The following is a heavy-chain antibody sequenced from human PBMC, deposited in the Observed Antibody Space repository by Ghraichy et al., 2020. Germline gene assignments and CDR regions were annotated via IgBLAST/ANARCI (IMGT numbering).Heavy chain of an antibody. CDR1: GFTFSSYA. D-gene: IGHD4-17*01. CDR2: ISGSGGST. J-gene: IGHJ4*02. Sequence: GSLRLSCAASGFTFSSYAMSWVRQAPGKGLEWVSAISGSGGSTYYADSVKGRFTISRDNSKNTLYLQMNSLRAEDTAVYYCAKNQIHGSMTTVTTWSDYWGQGTLVTVSS. V-gene: IGHV3-23*01. CDR3: AKNQIHGSMTTVTTWSDY.